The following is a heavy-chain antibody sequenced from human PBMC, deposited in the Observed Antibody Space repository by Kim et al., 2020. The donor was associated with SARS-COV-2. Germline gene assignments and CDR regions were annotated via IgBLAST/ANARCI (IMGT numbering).Heavy chain of an antibody. CDR3: ARDSGMVATRIGWFDP. Sequence: GGSLRLSCAASGFTFSSYWMSWVRQAPGKGLEWVANIKQDGSEKYYVDSVKGRFTISRDNAKNSLYLQMNSLRAEDTAVYYCARDSGMVATRIGWFDPWGQGTLVTGSS. V-gene: IGHV3-7*03. D-gene: IGHD5-12*01. J-gene: IGHJ5*02. CDR2: IKQDGSEK. CDR1: GFTFSSYW.